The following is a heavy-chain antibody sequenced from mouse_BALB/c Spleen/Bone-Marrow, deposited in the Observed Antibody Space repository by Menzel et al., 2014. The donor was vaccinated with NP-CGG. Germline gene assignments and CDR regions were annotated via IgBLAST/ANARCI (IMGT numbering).Heavy chain of an antibody. D-gene: IGHD3-2*01. J-gene: IGHJ2*01. CDR3: ASRDSSGYVPDY. Sequence: VKLMESGAELVKPGASVKLSCKTSGYTFTSYWIQWVKQRPGQGLGWIGEIFPGTGTTYYNEKFKGKATLTIDTSSSTAYMQLSSRTSEASAVYFCASRDSSGYVPDYWGQGTTLTVSS. CDR2: IFPGTGTT. CDR1: GYTFTSYW. V-gene: IGHV1S132*01.